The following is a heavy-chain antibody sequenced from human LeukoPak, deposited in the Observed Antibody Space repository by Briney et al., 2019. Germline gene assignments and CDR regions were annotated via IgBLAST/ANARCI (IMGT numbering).Heavy chain of an antibody. J-gene: IGHJ3*02. V-gene: IGHV4-59*01. Sequence: SETLSLTCTVSGGSISSYYWSWIRQPPGKGLEWIGYIYYSGSTNYNPSLKSRVTISVDTSKNQFSLKLSSVTAADTAVYYCARDTLVGARNAFDIWGQGTMVTVSS. D-gene: IGHD1-26*01. CDR1: GGSISSYY. CDR3: ARDTLVGARNAFDI. CDR2: IYYSGST.